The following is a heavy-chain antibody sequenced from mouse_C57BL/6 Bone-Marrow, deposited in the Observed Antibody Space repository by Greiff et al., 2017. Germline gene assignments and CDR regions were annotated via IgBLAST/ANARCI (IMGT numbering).Heavy chain of an antibody. Sequence: EVQLQQSGPELVKPGASVKISCKASGYSYTDYNMNWVKQSNGKSLEWIGVINPNYGTTSYNQKFKGKATLTVDQSSSTAYMQLNSLTSEDSAVYYCARLGYYYGSSYVWYFDVWGTGTTVTVSS. CDR3: ARLGYYYGSSYVWYFDV. J-gene: IGHJ1*03. V-gene: IGHV1-39*01. CDR2: INPNYGTT. CDR1: GYSYTDYN. D-gene: IGHD1-1*01.